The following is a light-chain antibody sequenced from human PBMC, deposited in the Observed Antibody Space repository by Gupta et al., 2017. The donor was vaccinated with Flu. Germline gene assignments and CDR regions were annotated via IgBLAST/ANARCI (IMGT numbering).Light chain of an antibody. CDR1: SSNIGNNY. CDR3: GTWDSSRSAVV. V-gene: IGLV1-51*02. J-gene: IGLJ2*01. Sequence: SVLTQPPSVSADPGQKVTISCTGGSSNIGNNYVSWYQQLPETAPKLLIYENNTRPSGIPDRFSGSKSDTSATLGITGLQTGDEADYYCGTWDSSRSAVVFGGGTKLTVL. CDR2: ENN.